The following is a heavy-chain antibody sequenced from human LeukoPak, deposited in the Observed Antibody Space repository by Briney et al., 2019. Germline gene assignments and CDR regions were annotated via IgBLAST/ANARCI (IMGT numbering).Heavy chain of an antibody. J-gene: IGHJ4*02. V-gene: IGHV4-39*01. CDR3: AVLSITIFGVVNYFDY. D-gene: IGHD3-3*01. CDR1: GGSISSSSYY. CDR2: IYYSGST. Sequence: SETLSLTRTVSGGSISSSSYYWGWIRQPPGKGLEWIGSIYYSGSTYYDPSLKSRVTISVDTSKNQFSLKLSSVTAADTAVYYCAVLSITIFGVVNYFDYWGQGTLVTVSS.